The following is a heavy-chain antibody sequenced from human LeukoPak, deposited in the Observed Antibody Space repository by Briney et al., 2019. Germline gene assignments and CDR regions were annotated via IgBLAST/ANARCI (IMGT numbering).Heavy chain of an antibody. V-gene: IGHV3-48*03. CDR2: ISGSGSTI. J-gene: IGHJ4*02. Sequence: GGSLRLSCAASGFTFSSYEMNWVRQAPGKGLEWVSYISGSGSTIYYADSVKGRFTISRDNAKNSLYLQMNSLRAEDTAVYYCAKGAGGSYGLYYFDYWGQGALVTVSS. D-gene: IGHD3-10*01. CDR1: GFTFSSYE. CDR3: AKGAGGSYGLYYFDY.